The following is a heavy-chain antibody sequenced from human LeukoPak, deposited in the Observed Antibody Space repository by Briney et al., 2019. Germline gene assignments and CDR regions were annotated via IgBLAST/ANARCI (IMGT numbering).Heavy chain of an antibody. CDR2: IYYSGST. CDR1: GGSISSGGYY. V-gene: IGHV4-61*08. CDR3: ARLSKWGSSWYFDY. J-gene: IGHJ4*02. D-gene: IGHD6-13*01. Sequence: PSETLSLTCTVSGGSISSGGYYWSWIRQHPGKGLEWIGYIYYSGSTNYNPSLKSRVSISVDTSKNQFSLKLSSVTAADTAVYYCARLSKWGSSWYFDYWGQGTLVTVSS.